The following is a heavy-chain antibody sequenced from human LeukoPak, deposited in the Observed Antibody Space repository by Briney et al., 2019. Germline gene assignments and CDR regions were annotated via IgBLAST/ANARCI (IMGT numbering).Heavy chain of an antibody. J-gene: IGHJ4*02. D-gene: IGHD2-15*01. V-gene: IGHV1-8*02. CDR2: MNPNSGNT. CDR3: ARDICSGGSCYWAVDY. CDR1: GYTFTSYD. Sequence: ASVKVSCKASGYTFTSYDINWVRQATGQGLEWMGWMNPNSGNTGYAQKLQGRVTMTTDTSTSTAYMELRSLRSDDTAVYYCARDICSGGSCYWAVDYWGQGTLVTVSS.